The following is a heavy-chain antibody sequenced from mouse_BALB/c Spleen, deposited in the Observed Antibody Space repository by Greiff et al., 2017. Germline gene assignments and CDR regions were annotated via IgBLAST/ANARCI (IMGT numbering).Heavy chain of an antibody. V-gene: IGHV5-6-5*01. J-gene: IGHJ2*01. Sequence: VKLVESGGGLVKPGGSLKLSCAASGFTFSSYAMSWVRQTPEKRLEWVASISSGGSTYYPDSVKGRFTISRDNARNILYLQMSSLRSEDTAMYYCATYYRYAYFDYWGQGTTRTVSS. D-gene: IGHD2-14*01. CDR3: ATYYRYAYFDY. CDR1: GFTFSSYA. CDR2: ISSGGST.